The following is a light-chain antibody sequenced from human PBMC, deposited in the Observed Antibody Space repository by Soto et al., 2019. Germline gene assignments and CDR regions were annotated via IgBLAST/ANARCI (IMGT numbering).Light chain of an antibody. Sequence: DIQMTPSPSSLSASVGDRVTITCRASESIARHLNWYQQKPAKAPKLLIYAASSLQNGVASRFRGGCSRTDFTLTVSNPPPEDFATYSCQQSYSTLAFTFGQGIRLVIK. CDR1: ESIARH. J-gene: IGKJ5*01. CDR2: AAS. CDR3: QQSYSTLAFT. V-gene: IGKV1-39*01.